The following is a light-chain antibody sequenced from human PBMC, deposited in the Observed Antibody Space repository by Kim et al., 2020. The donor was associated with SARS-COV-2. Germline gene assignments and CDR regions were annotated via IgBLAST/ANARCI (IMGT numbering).Light chain of an antibody. CDR2: DVS. V-gene: IGLV2-14*03. CDR3: SSFTTSTLYV. J-gene: IGLJ1*01. CDR1: SSDIGGYNF. Sequence: QSALTQPASVSASLGQSITISCTGTSSDIGGYNFVSWYQQHPGRAPKLMIYDVSHRPSGVSNRFSGSKSGSTASLTISGLQAEDEADYYCSSFTTSTLYVFGEGTKVTV.